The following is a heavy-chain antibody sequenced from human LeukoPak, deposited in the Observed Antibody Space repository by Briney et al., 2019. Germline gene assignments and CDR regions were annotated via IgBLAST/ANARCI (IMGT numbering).Heavy chain of an antibody. CDR3: AGGFGVAGGDY. V-gene: IGHV4-34*01. J-gene: IGHJ4*02. Sequence: SSETLSLTCAVYGGSFSGYYWSWIRQPPGKGLEWIGEINHSGSTNYNPSLKSRVTISVDTSKNQFSLKLSSVTAADTAVYYCAGGFGVAGGDYWGQGTLVTVSS. D-gene: IGHD6-19*01. CDR1: GGSFSGYY. CDR2: INHSGST.